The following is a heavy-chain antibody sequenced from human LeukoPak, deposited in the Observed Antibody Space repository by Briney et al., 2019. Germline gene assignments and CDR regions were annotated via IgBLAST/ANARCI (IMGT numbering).Heavy chain of an antibody. J-gene: IGHJ4*02. CDR3: ARICSSTDCLIPD. CDR2: INSDGSWT. D-gene: IGHD2-2*01. CDR1: GNYW. Sequence: PGGSLRLSCAASGNYWMHWVRQVPGKGLVWVSHINSDGSWTSYADFVKGRFTISRDNAKNTVYLQINSLRDEDTAVYYCARICSSTDCLIPDWGQGTLVTVSS. V-gene: IGHV3-74*01.